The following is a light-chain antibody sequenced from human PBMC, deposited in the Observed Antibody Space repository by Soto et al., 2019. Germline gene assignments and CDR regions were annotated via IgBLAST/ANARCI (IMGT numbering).Light chain of an antibody. J-gene: IGLJ3*02. CDR1: NIGAGYD. Sequence: QSVLTQTPSVSGAPGQRVTISCSNIGAGYDVYWYQQLPGKAPKLLIYGNSNRPPGVPDRFSGSKSGTSASLAITGLQGEDEADYYCQSHDSSLSGWVFGGGTKVTVL. CDR2: GNS. V-gene: IGLV1-40*01. CDR3: QSHDSSLSGWV.